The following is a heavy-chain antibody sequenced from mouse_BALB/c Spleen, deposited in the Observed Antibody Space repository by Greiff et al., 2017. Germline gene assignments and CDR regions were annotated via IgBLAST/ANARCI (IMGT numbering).Heavy chain of an antibody. CDR2: IWSGGST. Sequence: VQRVESGPGLVAPSQSLSITCTVSGFSLTSYGVHWVRQSPGKGLEWLGVIWSGGSTDYNAAFISRLSISKDNSKSQVFFKMNSLQANDTAIYYCARNAIYYDYEGWFAYWGQGTLVTVSA. J-gene: IGHJ3*01. V-gene: IGHV2-2*02. CDR1: GFSLTSYG. D-gene: IGHD2-4*01. CDR3: ARNAIYYDYEGWFAY.